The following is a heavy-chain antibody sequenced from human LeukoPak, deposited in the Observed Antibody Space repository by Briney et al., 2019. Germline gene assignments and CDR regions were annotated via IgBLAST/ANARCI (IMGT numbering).Heavy chain of an antibody. CDR1: GFTFSSYA. CDR3: ATNPYYYDSTLFDY. J-gene: IGHJ4*02. Sequence: RAGGSLRLSCAASGFTFSSYAMSWVRQAPGKGLESVSAISGSGGSTYYADSVKGRFTISRDNSKNTLYLQMNSLRAEDTAVYYCATNPYYYDSTLFDYWGQGTLVTVSS. CDR2: ISGSGGST. V-gene: IGHV3-23*01. D-gene: IGHD3-10*01.